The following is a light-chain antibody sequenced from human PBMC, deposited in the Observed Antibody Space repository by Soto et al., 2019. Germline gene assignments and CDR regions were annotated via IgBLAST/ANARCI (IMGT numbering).Light chain of an antibody. V-gene: IGLV2-14*03. CDR3: SSYSSTSTRRL. CDR2: DVT. J-gene: IGLJ1*01. Sequence: QSELTQVAYVYRSPGQSIPIPYNGTSNDIGGYNYVSWYQQFPGKPPKLIIYDVTNRPSGVSFRFSGSKSGNTASLTISGLQAEDEADYHCSSYSSTSTRRLFGAGTKVTV. CDR1: SNDIGGYNY.